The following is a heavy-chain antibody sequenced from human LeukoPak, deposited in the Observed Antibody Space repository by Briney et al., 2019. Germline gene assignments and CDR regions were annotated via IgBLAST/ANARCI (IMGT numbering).Heavy chain of an antibody. Sequence: ASVKVSCKASGYTFTSYGISWVRQAPGQGLEWMGRIIPILGIANYAQKFQGRVTITADKSTSTAYMELSSLRSEDTAVYYCARDLHVGYTTPYYYYGMDVWGQGTTVTVSS. D-gene: IGHD3-16*02. CDR3: ARDLHVGYTTPYYYYGMDV. CDR2: IIPILGIA. J-gene: IGHJ6*02. V-gene: IGHV1-69*04. CDR1: GYTFTSYG.